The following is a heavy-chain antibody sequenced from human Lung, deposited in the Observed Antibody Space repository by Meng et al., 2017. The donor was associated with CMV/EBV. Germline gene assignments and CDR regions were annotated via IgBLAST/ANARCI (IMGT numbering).Heavy chain of an antibody. CDR3: ARGWDIVLVPAAPDLAY. Sequence: GGSXRLXCAASGFTFSDYSMNWVRQAPGKGLEWVSSISSGSGYIYYADSVRGRFTISRDNAKNSLYLQMNSLRAEDTAVYFCARGWDIVLVPAAPDLAYXGQGTLVTVSS. CDR2: ISSGSGYI. V-gene: IGHV3-21*06. CDR1: GFTFSDYS. J-gene: IGHJ4*02. D-gene: IGHD2-2*01.